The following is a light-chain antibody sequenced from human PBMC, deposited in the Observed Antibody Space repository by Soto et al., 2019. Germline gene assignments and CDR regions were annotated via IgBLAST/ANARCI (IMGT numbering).Light chain of an antibody. CDR3: HQYNNWPPA. Sequence: TVLTQSPAALSVSPGERATPSCRASESVSTTLAWYQKKPGQDPRILIYGASTRATGIPARFSGSGSGTEFTLTISRLQSEDSAVYDCHQYNNWPPAFCGGTKVDIK. V-gene: IGKV3-15*01. CDR1: ESVSTT. CDR2: GAS. J-gene: IGKJ4*01.